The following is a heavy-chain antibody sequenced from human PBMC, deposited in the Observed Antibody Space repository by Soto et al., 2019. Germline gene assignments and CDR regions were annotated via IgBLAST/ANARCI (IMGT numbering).Heavy chain of an antibody. Sequence: QAQLVESGGGVVQPGRSLRLSCAASGFTFSSYGMHWVRQAPGTGLEWVAVISYEGGIQHYADSVKGRFTISRDNSKKMVLLQMNSVRAEDTGVYYCVSDRGYGHASVPYSWGQGTLVSVSS. J-gene: IGHJ4*02. CDR3: VSDRGYGHASVPYS. D-gene: IGHD5-18*01. CDR1: GFTFSSYG. V-gene: IGHV3-30*03. CDR2: ISYEGGIQ.